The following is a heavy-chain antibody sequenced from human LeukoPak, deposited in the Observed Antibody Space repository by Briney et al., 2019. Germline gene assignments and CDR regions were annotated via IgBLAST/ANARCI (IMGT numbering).Heavy chain of an antibody. CDR1: GFTFSSHM. CDR2: IWFDGKNE. V-gene: IGHV3-33*08. J-gene: IGHJ6*02. Sequence: PGGSLRLSCAASGFTFSSHMMNWVRQAPGKGLEWVADIWFDGKNEHFADSVKGRFAISRDNSKNTVYLQINSLRAEDTAVYYCARDRHCVNGVCHSPPGMDVWGQGTTVTVSS. D-gene: IGHD2-8*01. CDR3: ARDRHCVNGVCHSPPGMDV.